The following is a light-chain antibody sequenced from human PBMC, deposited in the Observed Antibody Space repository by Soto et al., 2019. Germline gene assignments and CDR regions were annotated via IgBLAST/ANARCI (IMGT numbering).Light chain of an antibody. CDR3: QQDSSWPLT. V-gene: IGKV3D-15*01. CDR1: QSVSSN. Sequence: EIVMTQSPTILSVSPGERATLSCRASQSVSSNLAWYQQKPGQPPRLLMYGVYTRAPGTPARFSGSGSGTEFTLSISSLQSEHLGVYYCQQDSSWPLTFGGGTKVDIK. CDR2: GVY. J-gene: IGKJ4*01.